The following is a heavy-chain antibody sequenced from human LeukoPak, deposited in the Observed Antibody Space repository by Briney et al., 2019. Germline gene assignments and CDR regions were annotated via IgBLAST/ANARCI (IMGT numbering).Heavy chain of an antibody. CDR3: ARGFYDILTGYYGGFDY. V-gene: IGHV4-31*03. CDR1: GGSISSGGYY. D-gene: IGHD3-9*01. J-gene: IGHJ4*02. CDR2: IYYSGST. Sequence: SQTLSLTCTVSGGSISSGGYYWSWLRQHPGKGLEWIGYIYYSGSTYYNPSLKSRVTISVNTSKNQFSLKLSSVTAADTAVDYCARGFYDILTGYYGGFDYWGQGTLVTVSS.